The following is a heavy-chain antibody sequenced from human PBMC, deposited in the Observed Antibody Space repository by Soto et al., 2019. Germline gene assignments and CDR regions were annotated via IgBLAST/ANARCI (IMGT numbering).Heavy chain of an antibody. CDR3: ARGGVSTRTFDY. CDR1: GYNFAGYW. D-gene: IGHD3-3*01. V-gene: IGHV5-51*01. Sequence: GESLKISCKGSGYNFAGYWIAWVRQMPGKGLELMGIIYPSDSDTRYRPSFQGQVTISADKSISSAYLQWSSLRASDTAMYYCARGGVSTRTFDYWGQGTPVTVYS. J-gene: IGHJ4*02. CDR2: IYPSDSDT.